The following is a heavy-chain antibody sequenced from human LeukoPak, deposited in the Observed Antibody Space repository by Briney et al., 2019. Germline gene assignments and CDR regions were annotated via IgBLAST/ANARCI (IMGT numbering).Heavy chain of an antibody. CDR2: INHSGST. D-gene: IGHD1-26*01. Sequence: SETLSLTCAVYGGSFSGYYWSWIRQPPGKGLEWIGEINHSGSTNYNPSLKSRVTISVDTSKNQFSLKLSSVTAADTAVYYCARGNFLWELLRFHQLHFDYWGQGTLVTVSS. V-gene: IGHV4-34*01. J-gene: IGHJ4*02. CDR1: GGSFSGYY. CDR3: ARGNFLWELLRFHQLHFDY.